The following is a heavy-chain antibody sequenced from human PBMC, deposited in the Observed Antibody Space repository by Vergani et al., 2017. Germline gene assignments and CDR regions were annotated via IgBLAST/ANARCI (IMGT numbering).Heavy chain of an antibody. CDR3: ARLGSTPIKKAAAGGNYYYYMDV. Sequence: QMQLQESGPGLVKPSETLSLSCTVSGDSISTSSYAWGWIRQPPGKTLEWIGTVFYGGRTSYNPSLKSRVTLSLDTSKKQISLHLTSVTAADTAVYYCARLGSTPIKKAAAGGNYYYYMDVWGKGTTVTVSS. CDR2: VFYGGRT. J-gene: IGHJ6*03. V-gene: IGHV4-39*01. CDR1: GDSISTSSYA. D-gene: IGHD6-13*01.